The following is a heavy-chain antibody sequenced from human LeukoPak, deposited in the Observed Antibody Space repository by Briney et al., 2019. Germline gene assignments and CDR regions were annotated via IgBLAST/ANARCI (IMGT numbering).Heavy chain of an antibody. Sequence: ASVKVSCKASGYTFTSYDINWVRQATGQGLEWMGWMNPNSGNTGYAQKFQGRVTMTRDTSISTAYMELSRLRSDDTAVYYCASKAGYCSSTSCHHPYYYYGMNVWGQGTTVTVSS. CDR1: GYTFTSYD. V-gene: IGHV1-8*01. J-gene: IGHJ6*02. D-gene: IGHD2-2*01. CDR3: ASKAGYCSSTSCHHPYYYYGMNV. CDR2: MNPNSGNT.